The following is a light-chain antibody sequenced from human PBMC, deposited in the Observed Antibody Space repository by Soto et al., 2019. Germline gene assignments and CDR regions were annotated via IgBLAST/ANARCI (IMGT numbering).Light chain of an antibody. V-gene: IGKV3-20*01. J-gene: IGKJ2*01. CDR1: QRVSASY. CDR2: GAS. CDR3: QQYDDSAT. Sequence: EIVLTQSPGTLSLSPGEKATLSCRASQRVSASYLAWYQQKPGQAPRLLIYGASTRATGFPGRFSGSGSGTDFTLTISRLEPEDFAVYYCQQYDDSATFGKGTKLEIK.